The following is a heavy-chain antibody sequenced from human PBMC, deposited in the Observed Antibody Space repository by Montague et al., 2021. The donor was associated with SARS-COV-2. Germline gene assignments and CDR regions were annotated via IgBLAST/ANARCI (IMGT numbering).Heavy chain of an antibody. V-gene: IGHV3-13*01. Sequence: GDTYYPGSVKGRFTISRENAKNSLYLQMKSLRAGDTAVYYCARGYYDSSGYFNWFDPWGQGTVVTVSS. J-gene: IGHJ5*02. CDR2: GDT. D-gene: IGHD3-22*01. CDR3: ARGYYDSSGYFNWFDP.